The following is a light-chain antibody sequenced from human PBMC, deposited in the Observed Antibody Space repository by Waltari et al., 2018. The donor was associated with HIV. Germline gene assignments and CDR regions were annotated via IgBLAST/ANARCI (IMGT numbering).Light chain of an antibody. CDR3: HQYSTTPWA. Sequence: DIVLTQSPDSLAVSLGERATINCKASQSVLYNSNSKNYLSWYQQRPGQPPKLLIYWASTRESGVPDRFSGSASGTDFTLTISGLQAEDVAVYYCHQYSTTPWAFGQGTKVEIK. CDR1: QSVLYNSNSKNY. CDR2: WAS. J-gene: IGKJ1*01. V-gene: IGKV4-1*01.